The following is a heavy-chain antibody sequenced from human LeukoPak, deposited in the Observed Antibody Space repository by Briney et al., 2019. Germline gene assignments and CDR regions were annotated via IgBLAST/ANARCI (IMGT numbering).Heavy chain of an antibody. CDR1: GGSISSYY. J-gene: IGHJ5*02. CDR3: ARGRFLEWLYGNWFDP. Sequence: PSETLSLTCTVSGGSISSYYWSWIRQPAGKGLEWIGRIYTSGSTNYNPSLKSRVTISVDTSKNQFSLKLSSVTAADTAVYYCARGRFLEWLYGNWFDPWGQGTLVTVSS. D-gene: IGHD3-3*01. V-gene: IGHV4-4*07. CDR2: IYTSGST.